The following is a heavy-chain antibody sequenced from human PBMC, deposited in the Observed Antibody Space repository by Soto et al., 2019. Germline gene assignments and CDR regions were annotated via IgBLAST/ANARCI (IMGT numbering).Heavy chain of an antibody. J-gene: IGHJ4*02. V-gene: IGHV1-18*01. Sequence: QIQLVQSGAEVKKPGASVKVSCKASGYTFSSYHITWVRQAPGQGLEWMGCISAYNGNTNYAQNLQGRVTMTTDPSTSTAYMELRSLRSVDTAVYYCARDLPPVAYWGQGALVTVSS. CDR2: ISAYNGNT. CDR1: GYTFSSYH. CDR3: ARDLPPVAY.